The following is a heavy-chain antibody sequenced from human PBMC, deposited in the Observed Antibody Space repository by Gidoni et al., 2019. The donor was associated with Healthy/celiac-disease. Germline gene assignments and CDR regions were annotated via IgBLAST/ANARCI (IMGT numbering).Heavy chain of an antibody. CDR3: ARDALYDFWSGYQNWFDP. CDR2: ISAYNGNT. V-gene: IGHV1-18*01. CDR1: GYTFTSHG. D-gene: IGHD3-3*01. J-gene: IGHJ5*02. Sequence: QVQLVQSGAEVKKPGASVQVSCKAAGYTFTSHGHSWVRQAPGQGLEWIGWISAYNGNTNYAQKLQVRVTMTPDTSTSTAYMGLRSLRSDDTAVYYCARDALYDFWSGYQNWFDPWGQGTLVTVSS.